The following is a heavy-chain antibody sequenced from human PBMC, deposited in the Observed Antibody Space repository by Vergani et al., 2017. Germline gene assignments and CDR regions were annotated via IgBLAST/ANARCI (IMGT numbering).Heavy chain of an antibody. J-gene: IGHJ1*01. V-gene: IGHV3-30*03. CDR1: GFTSSYYG. D-gene: IGHD1-1*01. Sequence: QVHLVESGGGVVQPARSLRLSCVVSGFTSSYYGMHWVRQAPAKGLEWVAVISYDGTQKYYADSVKGRFTIARDNSKSTLYRQMNSLRTEDTAVYYCATKSCGTPGCQIGYFREWGQGTLVTVSS. CDR3: ATKSCGTPGCQIGYFRE. CDR2: ISYDGTQK.